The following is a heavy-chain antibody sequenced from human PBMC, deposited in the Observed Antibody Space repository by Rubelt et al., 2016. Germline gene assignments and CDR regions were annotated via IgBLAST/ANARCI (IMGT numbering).Heavy chain of an antibody. V-gene: IGHV3-33*06. D-gene: IGHD2-21*02. J-gene: IGHJ4*02. CDR3: AKDDARLFFDY. CDR1: GFTFSNYA. Sequence: QERLVESGGGVVQPGKSLRLSCATSGFTFSNYAMHWVRQAPGKGLEWLATIWFDESNKYYAESVKGRFTISRDISKNPLFLQMNSLRVEDTAVYYCAKDDARLFFDYWGQGTLVTVSS. CDR2: IWFDESNK.